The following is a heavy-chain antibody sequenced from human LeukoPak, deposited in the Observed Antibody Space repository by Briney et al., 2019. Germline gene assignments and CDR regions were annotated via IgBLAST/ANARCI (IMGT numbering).Heavy chain of an antibody. D-gene: IGHD2-2*01. CDR3: ASRKTGTYCSSTSCWGFYYFDY. J-gene: IGHJ4*02. Sequence: GASVKVSCKASGGTFSSYAISWVRQAPGQGLEWMGGVIPIFGTANYAQKFQGRVTITTDESTSTAYMELSSLRSEDTAVYYCASRKTGTYCSSTSCWGFYYFDYWGQGTLVTVSS. V-gene: IGHV1-69*05. CDR2: VIPIFGTA. CDR1: GGTFSSYA.